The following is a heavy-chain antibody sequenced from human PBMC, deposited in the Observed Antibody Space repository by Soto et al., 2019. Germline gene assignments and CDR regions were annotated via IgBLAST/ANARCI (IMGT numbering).Heavy chain of an antibody. V-gene: IGHV5-51*01. Sequence: GESLKISCKGSGYIFTSYWIGWVRQMPGKGLEWMGIIYPGDSDTRYSPSFQGQVTISADKSISTAYLQWSSLKASDTAMYYCAKLTGKDFLGVVAAKYYFDYGGQGSLVTVPA. CDR2: IYPGDSDT. CDR3: AKLTGKDFLGVVAAKYYFDY. D-gene: IGHD2-15*01. CDR1: GYIFTSYW. J-gene: IGHJ4*02.